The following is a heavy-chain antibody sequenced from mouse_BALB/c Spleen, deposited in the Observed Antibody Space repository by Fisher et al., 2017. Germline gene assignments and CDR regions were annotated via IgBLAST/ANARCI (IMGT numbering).Heavy chain of an antibody. CDR3: ARSERGYYGSRPYFDV. V-gene: IGHV1-18*01. J-gene: IGHJ1*01. D-gene: IGHD1-1*01. Sequence: KFKGKATLTVDKSSSTAYMELRSLTSEDTAVYYCARSERGYYGSRPYFDVWGAGTTVTVS.